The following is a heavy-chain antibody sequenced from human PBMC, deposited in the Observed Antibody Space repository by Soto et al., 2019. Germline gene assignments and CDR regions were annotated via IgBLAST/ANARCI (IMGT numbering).Heavy chain of an antibody. J-gene: IGHJ4*02. D-gene: IGHD3-10*01. Sequence: QEQLQESGPGLVKPSETLSLTCTVSGASISSYYWSWIRQPPGKGLDWIGYIHYSGSINYNPSLNSRVIISIDTSKNQFSLNLSSVTAADTAVYYCASHSQNGPPLWFGELLSWGQGTLVTVSS. V-gene: IGHV4-59*01. CDR2: IHYSGSI. CDR1: GASISSYY. CDR3: ASHSQNGPPLWFGELLS.